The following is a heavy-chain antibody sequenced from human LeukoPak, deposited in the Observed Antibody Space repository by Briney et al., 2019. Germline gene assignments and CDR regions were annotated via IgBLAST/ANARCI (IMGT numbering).Heavy chain of an antibody. J-gene: IGHJ4*02. CDR2: TSGSGGRT. CDR1: GFTFSSYA. Sequence: PGGSLRLSCAASGFTFSSYAMSWVRQAPGKGLEWVSGTSGSGGRTYYADSVKGRFTISRDNSKNTLYLQMNSLRAEDTDVYYCAKDHHESSGYCFDYWGQGTLVTVSS. V-gene: IGHV3-23*01. CDR3: AKDHHESSGYCFDY. D-gene: IGHD3-22*01.